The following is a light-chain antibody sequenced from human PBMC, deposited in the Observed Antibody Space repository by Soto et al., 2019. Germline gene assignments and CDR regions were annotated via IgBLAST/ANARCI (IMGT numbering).Light chain of an antibody. Sequence: HSALTQPASVSGAPGQSITISCTGTNSDVNYVSWHQQHPGKAPKLMIYEVINRSSGVSTRFSGSKSGNTASLTISGLQAEDEADYYCSSSTSSNTFVFGTGTKVTVL. CDR2: EVI. CDR1: NSDVNY. CDR3: SSSTSSNTFV. V-gene: IGLV2-14*01. J-gene: IGLJ1*01.